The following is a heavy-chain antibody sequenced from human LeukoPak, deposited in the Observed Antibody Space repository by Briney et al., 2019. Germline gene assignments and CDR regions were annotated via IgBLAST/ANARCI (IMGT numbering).Heavy chain of an antibody. V-gene: IGHV2-70*11. Sequence: SGPALVKPTQTLTLSCTFSGFSLSTSGMCVSWIRQPPGKALECLARIVWDDDKYYSTSLKARLPISKKTSKNQVVLTRTNMDPVDTATYYCARAHSSSWYRDGMDVWGQGTTVSVSS. CDR1: GFSLSTSGMC. CDR3: ARAHSSSWYRDGMDV. CDR2: IVWDDDK. J-gene: IGHJ6*02. D-gene: IGHD6-13*01.